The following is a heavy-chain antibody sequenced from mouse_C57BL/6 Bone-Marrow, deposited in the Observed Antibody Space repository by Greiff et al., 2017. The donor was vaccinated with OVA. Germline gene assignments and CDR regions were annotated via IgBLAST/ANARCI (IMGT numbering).Heavy chain of an antibody. CDR2: IDPENGDT. CDR1: GFNIKDDY. Sequence: EVQLQQSGAELVRPGASVKLSCTASGFNIKDDYMHWVKQRPEQGLEWIGWIDPENGDTEYASKFQGKATITADTSSNTAYLQLSILTSEDTAVYYCTTIYYGSSYGFAYWGQGTLVTVSA. J-gene: IGHJ3*01. V-gene: IGHV14-4*01. CDR3: TTIYYGSSYGFAY. D-gene: IGHD1-1*01.